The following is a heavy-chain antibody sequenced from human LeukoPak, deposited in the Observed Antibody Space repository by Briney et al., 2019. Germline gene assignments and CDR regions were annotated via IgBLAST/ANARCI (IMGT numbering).Heavy chain of an antibody. CDR3: AAAIDY. Sequence: QPGGSLRLSCAASGFTFSNYEMNWIRQAPGKGLEWISYISNSGNTKYYADSVKGRFSISRDNANNSVYLQMNNLRAEDTAVYYCAAAIDYWGQGTLVTVSS. CDR2: ISNSGNTK. V-gene: IGHV3-48*03. J-gene: IGHJ4*02. CDR1: GFTFSNYE.